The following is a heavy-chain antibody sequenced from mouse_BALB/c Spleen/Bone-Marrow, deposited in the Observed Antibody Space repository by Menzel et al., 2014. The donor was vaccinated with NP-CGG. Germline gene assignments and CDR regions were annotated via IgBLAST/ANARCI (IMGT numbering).Heavy chain of an antibody. V-gene: IGHV5-9-3*01. CDR1: GFTFXSYA. CDR2: INSGGSDT. Sequence: EVKVVESGGGLVKPGGSLKLSCAASGFTFXSYAMSWVRQTPEKRLEWVAIINSGGSDTYYPDSVKGRFTISRDNDKNALFLQMSRLRSWDPAMYYCARHGGGSSLWYFDVWGAGTTVTVSS. J-gene: IGHJ1*01. CDR3: ARHGGGSSLWYFDV. D-gene: IGHD1-1*01.